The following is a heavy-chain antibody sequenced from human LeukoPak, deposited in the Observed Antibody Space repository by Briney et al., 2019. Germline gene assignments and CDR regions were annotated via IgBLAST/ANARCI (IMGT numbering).Heavy chain of an antibody. Sequence: GGSLRLSCAASGFTFSSYSMNWVRQAPGKGLEWVSYISTSSSSIYYADSVKGRLTISRDNAKNSLYLQMNSLRAEDTAVYYCARETGHCSGGSCYFRWFDPWGQGTLVTVSS. CDR2: ISTSSSSI. J-gene: IGHJ5*02. CDR1: GFTFSSYS. V-gene: IGHV3-48*01. D-gene: IGHD2-15*01. CDR3: ARETGHCSGGSCYFRWFDP.